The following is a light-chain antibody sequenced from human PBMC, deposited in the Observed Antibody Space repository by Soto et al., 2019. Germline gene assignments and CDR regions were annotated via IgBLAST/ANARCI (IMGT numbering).Light chain of an antibody. CDR1: NTDIGGYNY. V-gene: IGLV2-14*01. CDR2: DVS. CDR3: SSYRTRNTRPTV. J-gene: IGLJ1*01. Sequence: QSALTKPDSVAGYLGESITIAGTGTNTDIGGYNYVSWYQQHPGKAPKHVIYDVSSRPSGISNRFSGSKSGFTASLTISGLQSEDVVDYYYSSYRTRNTRPTVFGTGTKVTV.